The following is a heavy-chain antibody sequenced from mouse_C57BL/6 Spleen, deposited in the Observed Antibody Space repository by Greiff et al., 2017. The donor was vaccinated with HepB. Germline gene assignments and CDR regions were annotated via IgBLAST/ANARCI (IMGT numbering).Heavy chain of an antibody. CDR2: ISYDGSN. CDR1: GYSITSGYY. CDR3: ARGDYYYGSSSWFAY. Sequence: DVKLQESGPGLVKPSQSLSLTCSVTGYSITSGYYWNWIRQFPGNKLEWMGYISYDGSNNYNPSLKNRISITRDTSKNQFFLKLNSLTTEDTATYYCARGDYYYGSSSWFAYWGQGTLVTVSA. J-gene: IGHJ3*01. V-gene: IGHV3-6*01. D-gene: IGHD1-1*01.